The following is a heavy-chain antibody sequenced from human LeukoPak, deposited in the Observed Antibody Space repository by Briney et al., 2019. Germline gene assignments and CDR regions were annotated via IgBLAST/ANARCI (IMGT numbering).Heavy chain of an antibody. Sequence: SVTLSLTCAVYGGSFSTYYWSWIRQPPGKGLEWIGEINHSGSTKYKPSLKSRVTISVDTSKNQFSLKLSSVTAADTAVYYCARDPTAVGDFDYWGQGTLVTVSS. V-gene: IGHV4-34*01. J-gene: IGHJ4*02. D-gene: IGHD3-16*01. CDR2: INHSGST. CDR3: ARDPTAVGDFDY. CDR1: GGSFSTYY.